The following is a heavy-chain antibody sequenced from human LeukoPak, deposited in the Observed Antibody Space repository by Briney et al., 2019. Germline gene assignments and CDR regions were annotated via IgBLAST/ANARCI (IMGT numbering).Heavy chain of an antibody. Sequence: PGGSLRLSCAASGFTFSSYWMHWVRQAPGNGLVWVSRINSDGSSTHYADSVKGRFTISRDNAKNTLYLQMNSLRAEDTAVYYCAREGATVVPPDYWGQGTLVTVSS. CDR3: AREGATVVPPDY. J-gene: IGHJ4*02. V-gene: IGHV3-74*01. CDR2: INSDGSST. D-gene: IGHD4-23*01. CDR1: GFTFSSYW.